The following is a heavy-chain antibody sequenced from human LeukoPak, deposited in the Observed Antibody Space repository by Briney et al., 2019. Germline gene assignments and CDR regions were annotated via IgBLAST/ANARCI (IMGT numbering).Heavy chain of an antibody. J-gene: IGHJ4*02. V-gene: IGHV4-61*02. CDR1: GGSISSGSYY. Sequence: PSQTLSLTCTVSGGSISSGSYYWSWIRQPAGKGLEWIGRIYTSGSTNYNPSLKSRVTISVDTSKNQFSLKVTSVTAADTALYYCVRDEGSLATFDYWGQGTLVTVSS. CDR3: VRDEGSLATFDY. CDR2: IYTSGST.